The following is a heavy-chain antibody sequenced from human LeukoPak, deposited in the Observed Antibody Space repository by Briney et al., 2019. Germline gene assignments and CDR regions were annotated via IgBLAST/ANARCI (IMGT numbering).Heavy chain of an antibody. J-gene: IGHJ5*02. CDR1: GYTFTSYG. Sequence: ASVKVSCKASGYTFTSYGISWVRQAPGQGLEWMGWISAYNGNTNYAQKLQGRVTMTTDTSTSTAYMELRSLRSDDTAVYYCARDLWFGDSYSNWFDPWGQGTLVTVSS. CDR2: ISAYNGNT. V-gene: IGHV1-18*01. D-gene: IGHD2-21*02. CDR3: ARDLWFGDSYSNWFDP.